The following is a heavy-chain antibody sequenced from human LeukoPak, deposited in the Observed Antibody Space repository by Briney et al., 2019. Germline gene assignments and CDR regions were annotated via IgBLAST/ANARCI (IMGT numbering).Heavy chain of an antibody. V-gene: IGHV1-2*02. D-gene: IGHD6-13*01. Sequence: ASVKVSFKASGYAFTVYYLHWVRQAPGQGLEWVAYINPDTGGTNYAQRFQGRVTVTRDASISTAYLEMSRLTSDDTAIYYCARVAAYTSTWSWFDPWGQGTLVTVSS. CDR3: ARVAAYTSTWSWFDP. J-gene: IGHJ5*02. CDR2: INPDTGGT. CDR1: GYAFTVYY.